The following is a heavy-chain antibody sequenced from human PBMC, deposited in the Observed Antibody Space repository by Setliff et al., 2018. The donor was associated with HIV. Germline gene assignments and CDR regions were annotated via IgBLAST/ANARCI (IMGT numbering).Heavy chain of an antibody. J-gene: IGHJ6*03. CDR2: ISYDGSRT. D-gene: IGHD3-9*01. Sequence: PGGSLRLSCVASGFTFSNFAMNWVRQAPGKGLEWVSVISYDGSRTSYADSVKGRFTISRDNSKNTLYLQVNSLRPEDTAVYYCVKDGSLTGRYYHYMDIWGKGTTVTVSS. V-gene: IGHV3-30*01. CDR1: GFTFSNFA. CDR3: VKDGSLTGRYYHYMDI.